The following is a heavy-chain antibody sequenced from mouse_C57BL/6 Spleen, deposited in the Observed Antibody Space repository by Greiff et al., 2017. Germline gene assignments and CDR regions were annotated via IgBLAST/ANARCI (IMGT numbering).Heavy chain of an antibody. CDR1: GFTFSSYA. CDR3: TREYVFSPFVY. D-gene: IGHD5-2*01. Sequence: EVKLQESGEGLVKPGGSLKLTCAASGFTFSSYAMSWVRQTPEKRLEWVAYISIGGDYIYYADNVKGLFTISRDNARNTLYLQMSSVKSEHTAMYYCTREYVFSPFVYWGQGTTLPFSS. J-gene: IGHJ2*01. CDR2: ISIGGDYI. V-gene: IGHV5-9-1*02.